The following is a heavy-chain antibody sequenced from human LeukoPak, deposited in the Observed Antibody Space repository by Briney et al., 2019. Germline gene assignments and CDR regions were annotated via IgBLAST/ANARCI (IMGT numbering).Heavy chain of an antibody. J-gene: IGHJ6*03. CDR3: ARGILWAYYYYMDV. V-gene: IGHV3-7*01. CDR1: GFTFSSYW. CDR2: IKQDGSEK. Sequence: GGSLGLSCAASGFTFSSYWMSWVRQAPGKGLEWVANIKQDGSEKYYVDSVKGRFTISRDNAKNSLYLQMNSLRAEDTAVYYCARGILWAYYYYMDVWGKGTTVTVSS. D-gene: IGHD3-16*01.